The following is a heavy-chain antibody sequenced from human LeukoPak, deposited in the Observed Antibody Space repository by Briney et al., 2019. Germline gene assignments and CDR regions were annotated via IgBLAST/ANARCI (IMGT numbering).Heavy chain of an antibody. CDR3: ARGSSGYDWGWFDP. J-gene: IGHJ5*02. Sequence: GASVKVSCKASGYTFTSYGISWVRQALGQGLEWMGWISAYNGNTNYAQKLQGRVTMTTDTSTSTAYMELRSLRSDDTAVYYCARGSSGYDWGWFDPWGQGTLVTVSS. CDR2: ISAYNGNT. V-gene: IGHV1-18*01. D-gene: IGHD5-12*01. CDR1: GYTFTSYG.